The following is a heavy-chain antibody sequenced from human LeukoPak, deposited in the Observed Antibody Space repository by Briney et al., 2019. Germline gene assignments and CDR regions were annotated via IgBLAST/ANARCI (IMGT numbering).Heavy chain of an antibody. CDR3: ARDLSTEIVVVPAAPRAFDI. V-gene: IGHV1-69*13. CDR2: IIPIFGTA. CDR1: GGTFSSYA. Sequence: SVKVSCKASGGTFSSYAISWVRQAPGQGLEWMGGIIPIFGTANYAQKFQGRATITADESTSTAYMELSSLRSEDTAVYYCARDLSTEIVVVPAAPRAFDIWGQGTMVTVSS. J-gene: IGHJ3*02. D-gene: IGHD2-2*01.